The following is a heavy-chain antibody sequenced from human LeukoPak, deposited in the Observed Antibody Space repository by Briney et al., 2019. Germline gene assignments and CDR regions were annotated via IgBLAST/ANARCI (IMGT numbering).Heavy chain of an antibody. CDR2: INHSGST. Sequence: PSETLSLTCAVYGGSFSGYYWSWIRQPPGKGLEWIGEINHSGSTNYNPSLKSRVTISVDTSKNQFSLKLSSVTAADTAVYYCAVGAAGLDYWGQGTQVTVSS. CDR1: GGSFSGYY. J-gene: IGHJ4*02. V-gene: IGHV4-34*01. D-gene: IGHD6-13*01. CDR3: AVGAAGLDY.